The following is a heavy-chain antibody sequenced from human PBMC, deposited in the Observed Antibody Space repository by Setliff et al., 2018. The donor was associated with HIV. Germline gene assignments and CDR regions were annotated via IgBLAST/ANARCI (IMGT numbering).Heavy chain of an antibody. Sequence: ASVKVSCKASGYTFISYGVSWVRQAPGQGLEWMGWISVKNGNTNYAQKLQGRVTMTTDTSTSTAYMELRSLGSDDTAVYYCARAVNIRNGEFDHWGQGTLVTVSS. D-gene: IGHD3-3*01. CDR1: GYTFISYG. CDR2: ISVKNGNT. J-gene: IGHJ4*02. CDR3: ARAVNIRNGEFDH. V-gene: IGHV1-18*01.